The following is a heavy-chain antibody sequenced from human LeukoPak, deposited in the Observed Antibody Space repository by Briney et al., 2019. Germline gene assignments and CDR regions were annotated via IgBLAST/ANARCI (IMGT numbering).Heavy chain of an antibody. CDR1: GYTFTGHH. CDR2: INPNSGST. CDR3: ARWRGYASDWSGPFDD. V-gene: IGHV1-2*02. J-gene: IGHJ4*02. Sequence: GASVKVSCKASGYTFTGHHMHWVRQAPGQGLEWMGWINPNSGSTNYAQKFQGRVTMTRDTSMSTAYMEVSRLRSDDTAIYYCARWRGYASDWSGPFDDWGQGTLVTVSS. D-gene: IGHD6-19*01.